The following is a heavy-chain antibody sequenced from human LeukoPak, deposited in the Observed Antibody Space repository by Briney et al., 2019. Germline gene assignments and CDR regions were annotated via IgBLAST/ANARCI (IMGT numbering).Heavy chain of an antibody. CDR2: ISSSGTYL. J-gene: IGHJ4*02. V-gene: IGHV3-21*01. CDR1: GFTFGNYA. CDR3: ARGLFGVINPTDY. D-gene: IGHD3-3*01. Sequence: PGGSLRLSCAASGFTFGNYAMHWVRQAPGKGLEWVSSISSSGTYLYYADSVKGRFTISRDNAKDSLYLQMNSLRVEDTAVYFCARGLFGVINPTDYWGQGTLVTVSS.